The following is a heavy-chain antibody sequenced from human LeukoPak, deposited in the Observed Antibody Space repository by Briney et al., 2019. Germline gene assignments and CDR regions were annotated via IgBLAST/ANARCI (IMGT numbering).Heavy chain of an antibody. J-gene: IGHJ6*03. V-gene: IGHV4-34*01. D-gene: IGHD2-15*01. CDR1: GGSFSGYY. CDR2: INHSGST. CDR3: ARGEVVVPSYYYYYMDV. Sequence: SETLSLTCAVYGGSFSGYYWSWIRQPPGKGLEWIGEINHSGSTNYNPSLKSRVTISVDASKNQFSLKLSSVTAADTAVYYCARGEVVVPSYYYYYMDVWGKGTTVTVSS.